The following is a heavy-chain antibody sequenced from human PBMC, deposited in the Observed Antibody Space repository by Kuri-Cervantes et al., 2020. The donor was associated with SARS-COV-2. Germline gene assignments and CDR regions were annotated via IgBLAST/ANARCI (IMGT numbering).Heavy chain of an antibody. CDR3: ARGSLTIFGAARGSRPYNWFDP. CDR1: GYTFTGYY. Sequence: ASVKDSCKASGYTFTGYYMHWGRQAPGQGLEWMGWINPNSGGTNYAQKFQGRVTMTRDTYISTAYMELSRLRSDDTAVYYCARGSLTIFGAARGSRPYNWFDPWGQGTLVTVSS. J-gene: IGHJ5*02. D-gene: IGHD3-3*01. CDR2: INPNSGGT. V-gene: IGHV1-2*02.